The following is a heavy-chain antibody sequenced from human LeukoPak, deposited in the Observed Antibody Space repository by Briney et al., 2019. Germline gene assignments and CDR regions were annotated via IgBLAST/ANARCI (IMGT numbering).Heavy chain of an antibody. Sequence: SETLSLTCTVSGGSISSYYWSWIRQPPGKGLEWIGYIYYSGSTNYNPSLKSRVTMSVDTSKNQFSLKLSSVTAADTAVYYCARDRQQLVRGDYFDYWGQGTLVTVSS. D-gene: IGHD6-13*01. CDR3: ARDRQQLVRGDYFDY. CDR1: GGSISSYY. CDR2: IYYSGST. V-gene: IGHV4-59*12. J-gene: IGHJ4*02.